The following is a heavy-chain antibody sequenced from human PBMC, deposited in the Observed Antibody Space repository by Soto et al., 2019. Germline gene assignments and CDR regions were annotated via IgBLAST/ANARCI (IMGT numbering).Heavy chain of an antibody. D-gene: IGHD3-10*01. CDR3: ARVVAMVRAVIITSYYYYLDA. V-gene: IGHV4-31*03. Sequence: SETLSLTCTVSGGSISSGGYYWSWIRQHPGKGLEWIGYIYYSGSTYYNPSLKSRVTISVDTSKNQFSLKLSSVTAADTAVYYCARVVAMVRAVIITSYYYYLDACRKGTTVTVTS. J-gene: IGHJ6*03. CDR1: GGSISSGGYY. CDR2: IYYSGST.